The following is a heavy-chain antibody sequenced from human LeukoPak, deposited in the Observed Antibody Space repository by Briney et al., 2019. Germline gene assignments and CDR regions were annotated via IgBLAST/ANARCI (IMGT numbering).Heavy chain of an antibody. CDR3: ARGGYHAYYLDY. Sequence: GGSLRLSCVGSGFAFSDFGLHWVRQAPGKGLEWVTLISKDESQKYYVGSVKGRFTISRDNSKNTLYLQMNSLRAEDTAVYYCARGGYHAYYLDYWGQGSLVTVSS. D-gene: IGHD5-18*01. V-gene: IGHV3-30*03. CDR1: GFAFSDFG. J-gene: IGHJ4*02. CDR2: ISKDESQK.